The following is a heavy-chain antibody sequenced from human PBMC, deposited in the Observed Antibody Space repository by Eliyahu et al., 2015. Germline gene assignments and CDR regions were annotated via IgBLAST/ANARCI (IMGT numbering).Heavy chain of an antibody. CDR1: GFIVSDSA. J-gene: IGHJ4*02. D-gene: IGHD4-23*01. Sequence: QVQLVESGGGVVQPGXSLRLXCAASGFIVSDSAMPWVRQAPGKGLEWVAIIWYDGSNQYYADSVKGRFTISRDNSKNTVSLQMNSLRGEDTAIYYCARDHDYSGNYLEDWGQGTLVAVSS. CDR2: IWYDGSNQ. V-gene: IGHV3-33*01. CDR3: ARDHDYSGNYLED.